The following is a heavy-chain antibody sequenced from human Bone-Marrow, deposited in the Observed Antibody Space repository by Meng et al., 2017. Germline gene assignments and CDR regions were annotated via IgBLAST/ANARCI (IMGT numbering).Heavy chain of an antibody. CDR3: ARDALTPTSYDDYGMDV. V-gene: IGHV3-21*01. CDR2: VSSSSSYI. D-gene: IGHD3-3*02. Sequence: ESLKISCAASGFTFRTYTMNWVRQAPGKGLEWVSGVSSSSSYIYYADSVRGRFTITRDNAKNSLYLEMDSLRDEDAAMYYCARDALTPTSYDDYGMDVWGQGTTVTVSS. J-gene: IGHJ6*02. CDR1: GFTFRTYT.